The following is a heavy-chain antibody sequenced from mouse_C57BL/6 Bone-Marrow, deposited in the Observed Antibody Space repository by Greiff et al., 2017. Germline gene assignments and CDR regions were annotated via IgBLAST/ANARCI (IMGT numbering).Heavy chain of an antibody. Sequence: VQLQQSGAEFVQPGASLKFSCTASGFNIKDYYMPWVKQSTEQALEWIGRLDPEDGETKSAPKFQGKATITADTSSNTAYLQLSSLTSEETAVYYCARSGYYGSSYDFDYGGQGTTLTVSA. CDR2: LDPEDGET. J-gene: IGHJ2*01. V-gene: IGHV14-2*01. D-gene: IGHD1-1*01. CDR3: ARSGYYGSSYDFDY. CDR1: GFNIKDYY.